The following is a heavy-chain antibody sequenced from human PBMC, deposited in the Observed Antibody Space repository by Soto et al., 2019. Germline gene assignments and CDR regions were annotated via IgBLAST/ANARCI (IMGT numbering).Heavy chain of an antibody. CDR1: GFTFSSYA. J-gene: IGHJ4*02. Sequence: WGSLRLSCSASGFTFSSYAMHWVRQAPGKGLEWVAVISYDGSNKYYADSVKGRFTISGDNSKNTLYLQMNSLRAEDTAVYYCARDKRDLRFLEWSYYFDYWGQGTLVTVSS. CDR3: ARDKRDLRFLEWSYYFDY. CDR2: ISYDGSNK. V-gene: IGHV3-30-3*01. D-gene: IGHD3-3*01.